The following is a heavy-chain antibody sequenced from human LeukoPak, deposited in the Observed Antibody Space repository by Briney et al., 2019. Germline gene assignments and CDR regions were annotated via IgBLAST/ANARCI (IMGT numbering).Heavy chain of an antibody. CDR2: IYYSGST. Sequence: SETLSLTCTVSGGSMSSTDDYWVWIRQPPGKGPEWIVSIYYSGSTYYNPSLKSRVTISEDPSKNQFSLKLSSVTAADTAVYYCAREDGTSMDNAFDIWGQETMVTVSS. J-gene: IGHJ3*02. D-gene: IGHD5-18*01. CDR1: GGSMSSTDDY. CDR3: AREDGTSMDNAFDI. V-gene: IGHV4-39*07.